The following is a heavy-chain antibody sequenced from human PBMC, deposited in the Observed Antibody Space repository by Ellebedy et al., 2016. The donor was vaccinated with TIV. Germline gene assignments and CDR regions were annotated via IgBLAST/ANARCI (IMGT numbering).Heavy chain of an antibody. CDR1: GFTFSGYW. D-gene: IGHD5-12*01. CDR2: IKQDGSEK. Sequence: GESLKISXAASGFTFSGYWISWVRQAPGHGLEWVANIKQDGSEKYYVDSVKGRFTISTDNAKNSLYLQMNSLRAEDTTVYYCARTMRDTGYDGGFDSWGQGTLVTVSP. V-gene: IGHV3-7*01. CDR3: ARTMRDTGYDGGFDS. J-gene: IGHJ4*02.